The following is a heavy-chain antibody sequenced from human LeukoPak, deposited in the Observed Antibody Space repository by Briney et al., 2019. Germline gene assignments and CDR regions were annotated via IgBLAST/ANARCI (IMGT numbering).Heavy chain of an antibody. Sequence: PGESLKISCKGSGYSFTTYWIGWVRQMPGKGLEWMGIIYPGDSDTRYSPSFQGQVTISADTSISTAYLQWSSLKASDTAMYFCARATWQLVSPCYFDYWGQGTLVTVSS. V-gene: IGHV5-51*01. CDR3: ARATWQLVSPCYFDY. D-gene: IGHD1-1*01. CDR1: GYSFTTYW. J-gene: IGHJ4*02. CDR2: IYPGDSDT.